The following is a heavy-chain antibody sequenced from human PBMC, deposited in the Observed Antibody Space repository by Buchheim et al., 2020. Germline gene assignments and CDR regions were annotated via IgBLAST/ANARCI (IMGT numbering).Heavy chain of an antibody. CDR2: ISSASTTI. D-gene: IGHD5-12*01. V-gene: IGHV3-48*01. Sequence: EVQLVESGGGLVQPGGSLRLSCAASGFTFSSYSMNWVRQAPGKGLEWVSYISSASTTIYYVDSVKGRFTISRDNAKNSLFLQMSSLRAEDTAVYYCARGYYVDVVATESDYWGQGTL. CDR1: GFTFSSYS. J-gene: IGHJ4*02. CDR3: ARGYYVDVVATESDY.